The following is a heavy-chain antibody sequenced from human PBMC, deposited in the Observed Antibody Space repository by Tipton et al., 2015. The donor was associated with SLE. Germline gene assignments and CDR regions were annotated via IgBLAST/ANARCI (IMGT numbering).Heavy chain of an antibody. CDR2: IYHSGHT. V-gene: IGHV4-61*02. CDR3: AREWDTIERRGFEY. Sequence: TLSLTCTVFGGSIRLVSDSWSWLPQPAGKGLEWIGSIYHSGHTNYNPSLKSRVTISLDTPKNQFSLKLTSVTAADTAVYYCAREWDTIERRGFEYWGQGALVAVSS. D-gene: IGHD1-26*01. CDR1: GGSIRLVSDS. J-gene: IGHJ4*02.